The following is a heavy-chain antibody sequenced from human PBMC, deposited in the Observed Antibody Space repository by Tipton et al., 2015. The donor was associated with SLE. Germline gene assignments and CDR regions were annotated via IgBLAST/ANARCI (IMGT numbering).Heavy chain of an antibody. Sequence: TLSLTCTVSGGSISSSSYFWGWIRQPPGKGLEWLASVYYSGSTYYKPSLKSRVTISVDTSGNQFSLQLSSVTAADTAVYYCARGIPMTTVAKPRNKYFDYWGQGTLVTVST. CDR1: GGSISSSSYF. D-gene: IGHD4-11*01. V-gene: IGHV4-39*07. CDR3: ARGIPMTTVAKPRNKYFDY. CDR2: VYYSGST. J-gene: IGHJ4*02.